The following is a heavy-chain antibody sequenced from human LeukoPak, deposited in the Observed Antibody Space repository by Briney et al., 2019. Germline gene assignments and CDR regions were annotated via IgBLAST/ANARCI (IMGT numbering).Heavy chain of an antibody. CDR3: GRSMDSSTSRLIEY. CDR2: ISVYKGNT. V-gene: IGHV1-18*01. CDR1: GGTFSSYA. Sequence: ASVKVSCGASGGTFSSYAISWVRQAPGQGLEWMGWISVYKGNTNYAQKLQGRVTMTTDTSTSTVYMELRSLRSDDTAVYYCGRSMDSSTSRLIEYWGQGTLVTVSS. J-gene: IGHJ4*02. D-gene: IGHD6-6*01.